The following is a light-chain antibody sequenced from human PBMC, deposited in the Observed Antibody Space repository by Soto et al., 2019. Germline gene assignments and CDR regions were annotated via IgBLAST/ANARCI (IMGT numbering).Light chain of an antibody. Sequence: EIVMTQSPATLSVSPGERATLSCRASQSVSSNLAWYQQKPGQAPRLLIYGASTRATGIPARFSGSGSGTEFTLTISSLLSEDFAVYYWQQYNNWPSWTFGQGTKVDIK. V-gene: IGKV3-15*01. CDR3: QQYNNWPSWT. J-gene: IGKJ1*01. CDR2: GAS. CDR1: QSVSSN.